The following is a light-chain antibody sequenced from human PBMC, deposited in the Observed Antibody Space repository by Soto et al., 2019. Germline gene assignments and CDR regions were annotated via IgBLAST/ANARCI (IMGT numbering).Light chain of an antibody. J-gene: IGKJ1*01. Sequence: IHMTHSPSSLSASVLCRRTITGRASQGISIYLGWYQQKPGKAPNLLIYAASTLQSGVPSRFSGGGSGTDFTLTISSLQPEDFETYYCQHYNSYGEAFGQGTKVDIK. CDR2: AAS. CDR1: QGISIY. V-gene: IGKV1-9*01. CDR3: QHYNSYGEA.